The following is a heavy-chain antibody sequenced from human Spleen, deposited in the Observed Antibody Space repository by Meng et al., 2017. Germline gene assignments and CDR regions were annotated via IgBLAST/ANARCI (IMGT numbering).Heavy chain of an antibody. CDR2: ISSDDER. CDR1: GFSLTNARMG. J-gene: IGHJ5*02. Sequence: SGPTLVKPTETLTLTCTVSGFSLTNARMGVSWMRQPPGKALEWLAHISSDDERSYNTSLKSRLTISKDTSKSQVVLTMTNMDPVDTATYYCARSRGSGWDWVVGEFDPWGQGTLVTVSS. CDR3: ARSRGSGWDWVVGEFDP. D-gene: IGHD6-19*01. V-gene: IGHV2-26*01.